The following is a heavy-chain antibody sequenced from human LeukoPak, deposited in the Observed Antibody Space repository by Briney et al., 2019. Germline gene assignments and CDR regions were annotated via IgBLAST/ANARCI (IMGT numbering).Heavy chain of an antibody. D-gene: IGHD3-9*01. CDR3: ARRLVRTYFFDY. CDR1: GGSVTSYY. V-gene: IGHV4-4*09. Sequence: KPSETLSLTCTVSGGSVTSYYWSWIRQPPGKGLEWIGYIYNSENTKYNSSLESRVTMSEDTSKNQVFLKLSSVTAADTAVYYCARRLVRTYFFDYWGQGTLVTVAS. J-gene: IGHJ4*02. CDR2: IYNSENT.